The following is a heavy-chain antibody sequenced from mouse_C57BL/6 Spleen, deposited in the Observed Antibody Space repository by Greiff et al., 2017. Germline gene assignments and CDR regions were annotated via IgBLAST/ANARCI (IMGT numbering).Heavy chain of an antibody. CDR1: GYTFTDYE. J-gene: IGHJ1*03. Sequence: VQLQQSGAELVRPGASVTLSCKASGYTFTDYEMHWVKQTPVHGLEWIGAIDPETGGTAYNQKFKGKAILTADKSSSTAYMDLRSLTSEDSAVYYCTDYYGSSYVWYFDVWGTGTTVTVSS. V-gene: IGHV1-15*01. CDR2: IDPETGGT. D-gene: IGHD1-1*01. CDR3: TDYYGSSYVWYFDV.